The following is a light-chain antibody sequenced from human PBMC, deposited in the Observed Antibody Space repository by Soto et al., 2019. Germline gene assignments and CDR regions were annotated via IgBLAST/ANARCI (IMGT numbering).Light chain of an antibody. J-gene: IGKJ2*01. CDR1: QSVSSY. V-gene: IGKV3-11*01. CDR2: DAS. CDR3: QQRSNWPLMYT. Sequence: EIVLTQSPATLSLSPGERATLSCRASQSVSSYLAWYQQNPGQAPRLLIYDASNKATGIPARFSGSGSGTDFTLTISSREPEDFAVYYCQQRSNWPLMYTFGQGTKLEIK.